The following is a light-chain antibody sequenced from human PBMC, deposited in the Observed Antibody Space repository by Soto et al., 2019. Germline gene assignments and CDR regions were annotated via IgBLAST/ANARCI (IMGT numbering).Light chain of an antibody. CDR1: QGISSY. Sequence: DIKLSQSLSFLSASLGDRVAITCRASQGISSYLAWYQQKAGEAPKLLIHTASTLQSGVPSRFSGSGSGTDFTLTISRLEPEDFAVYYCQHCQPYGDSPPLTFGGGTKVDIK. V-gene: IGKV1-9*01. CDR3: QHCQPYGDSPPLT. J-gene: IGKJ4*01. CDR2: TAS.